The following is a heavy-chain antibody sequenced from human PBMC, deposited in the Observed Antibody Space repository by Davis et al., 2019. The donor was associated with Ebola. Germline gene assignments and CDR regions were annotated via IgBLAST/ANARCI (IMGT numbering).Heavy chain of an antibody. CDR3: ARTDYDFWSGYYSGNWFDP. Sequence: SETLSLTCAVSGGSISSSNWWSWVRQPPGKGLEWIGEIYHSGSTNYNPSLKSRVTISVDTSKNQFSLKLSSVTAADTAVYYCARTDYDFWSGYYSGNWFDPWGQGTLVTVSS. V-gene: IGHV4-4*02. J-gene: IGHJ5*02. CDR1: GGSISSSNW. D-gene: IGHD3-3*01. CDR2: IYHSGST.